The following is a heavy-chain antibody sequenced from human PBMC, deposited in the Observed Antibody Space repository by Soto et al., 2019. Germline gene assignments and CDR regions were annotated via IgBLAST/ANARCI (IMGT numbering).Heavy chain of an antibody. CDR1: GYTFTRYN. V-gene: IGHV1-46*01. CDR2: INPSGGTT. J-gene: IGHJ4*02. Sequence: ASVKVSCKASGYTFTRYNVHWVRQAPGQGLEWMAIINPSGGTTYYVQKFEGRVTLTTDTSTSTVYMELGSLRSDDTAVYYCARVRGGGSEYFFDYWGQGTLVTVSS. D-gene: IGHD2-15*01. CDR3: ARVRGGGSEYFFDY.